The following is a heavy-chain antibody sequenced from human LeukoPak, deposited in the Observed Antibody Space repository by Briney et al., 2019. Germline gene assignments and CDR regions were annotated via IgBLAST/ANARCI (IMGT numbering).Heavy chain of an antibody. V-gene: IGHV4-34*01. Sequence: SETLSLTCAVYGGSFSGYYWSWIRQPPGKGLEWIGEINHSGSTNYNPSLKSRVTISVDTSKNQFSLKLSSVTAADTAVYYCAREGTYDSSGYYYGWGAFDIWGQGTTVTVSS. CDR3: AREGTYDSSGYYYGWGAFDI. CDR1: GGSFSGYY. J-gene: IGHJ3*02. CDR2: INHSGST. D-gene: IGHD3-22*01.